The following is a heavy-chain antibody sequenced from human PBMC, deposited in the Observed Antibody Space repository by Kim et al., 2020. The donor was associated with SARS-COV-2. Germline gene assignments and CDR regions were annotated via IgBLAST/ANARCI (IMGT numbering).Heavy chain of an antibody. J-gene: IGHJ4*01. CDR3: AKVGARGYSYGYFDY. CDR2: ISYDGSNK. CDR1: GFTFSSYG. V-gene: IGHV3-30*18. D-gene: IGHD5-18*01. Sequence: GGSLRLSCAASGFTFSSYGMHWVRQAPGKGLEWVAVISYDGSNKYYADSVKGRFTISRDNSKNTLYLQMNSLRAEDTAVYYCAKVGARGYSYGYFDYWG.